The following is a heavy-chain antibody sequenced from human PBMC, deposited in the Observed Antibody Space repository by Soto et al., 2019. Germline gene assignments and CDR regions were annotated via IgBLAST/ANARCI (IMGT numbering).Heavy chain of an antibody. V-gene: IGHV4-39*01. CDR2: IYYSGST. J-gene: IGHJ4*02. D-gene: IGHD4-17*01. Sequence: LSLTCTVSGGSISSSSYYWGWIRQPPGKGLEWIGSIYYSGSTYYNPSLKSRVTISVDTSKNQFSLKLSSVTAADTAVYYCARNFDYGDYGDFDYWGQGTLVTVPS. CDR3: ARNFDYGDYGDFDY. CDR1: GGSISSSSYY.